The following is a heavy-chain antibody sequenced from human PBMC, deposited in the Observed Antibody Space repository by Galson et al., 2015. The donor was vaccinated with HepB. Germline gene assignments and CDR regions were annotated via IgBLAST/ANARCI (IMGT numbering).Heavy chain of an antibody. CDR2: INSDGTYI. CDR1: GFTFSNYW. Sequence: SLRLSCAASGFTFSNYWMHWVRHAPGKGLVWVSRINSDGTYITYADSVKGRFTISRDNAKNTLYLQMSSPRAEDTALYYCARTRGAAAGIFAYWGQGSLVTVSS. J-gene: IGHJ4*02. D-gene: IGHD6-13*01. V-gene: IGHV3-74*01. CDR3: ARTRGAAAGIFAY.